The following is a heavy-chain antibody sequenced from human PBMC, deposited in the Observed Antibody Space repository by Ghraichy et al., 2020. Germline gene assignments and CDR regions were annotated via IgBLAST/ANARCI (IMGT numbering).Heavy chain of an antibody. CDR2: IYYSGST. CDR3: ARALTGLGGLYFDY. Sequence: SQTLSLTCTVSGGSISSYYWSWIRQPPGKGLEWIGYIYYSGSTNYNPSLKSRVTISVDTSKNQFSLKLSSVTAADTAVYYCARALTGLGGLYFDYWGQGTLVTVSS. J-gene: IGHJ4*02. V-gene: IGHV4-59*01. CDR1: GGSISSYY. D-gene: IGHD1-20*01.